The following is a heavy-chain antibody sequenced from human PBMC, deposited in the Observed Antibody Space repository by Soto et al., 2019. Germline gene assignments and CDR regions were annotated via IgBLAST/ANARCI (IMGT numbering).Heavy chain of an antibody. D-gene: IGHD2-21*01. CDR1: GAPITINY. J-gene: IGHJ4*01. Sequence: QVQVRESGPGLVKPAETLSLTCTVSGAPITINYWSWIRQAPGKGLEWIGDIYYSGSTTYNPPLKSRVAMSADTSTDQFSPNLNSVTAADTAVYYCARNAGGASDHWGPGILVTVSS. CDR2: IYYSGST. CDR3: ARNAGGASDH. V-gene: IGHV4-59*01.